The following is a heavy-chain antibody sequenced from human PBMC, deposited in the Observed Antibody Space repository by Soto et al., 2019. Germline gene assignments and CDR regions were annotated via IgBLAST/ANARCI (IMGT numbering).Heavy chain of an antibody. CDR3: ARDQYYFDSSGYYDF. J-gene: IGHJ4*02. Sequence: QIQLVQSGAEVKKPGASVRVSCETFGYTFVSYGISWVRQAPGQGLEWMGWISPYNGNTNYAEKFKDRVTLTTDTSTDTAFLDLRSLTSDDTAVYFCARDQYYFDSSGYYDFWGQGTLVTVSS. V-gene: IGHV1-18*04. D-gene: IGHD3-22*01. CDR1: GYTFVSYG. CDR2: ISPYNGNT.